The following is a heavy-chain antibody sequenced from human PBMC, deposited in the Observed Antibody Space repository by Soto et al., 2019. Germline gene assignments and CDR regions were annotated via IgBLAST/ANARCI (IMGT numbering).Heavy chain of an antibody. J-gene: IGHJ3*02. Sequence: EVQLVESGGGLVQPGGSLRLSCAASGFTVSSNYMSWVRQAPGKGLEWVSVIYSGGSTYYADSVKGRFTISRHNSKNTLYLQMNSLRAEDTAVYYCARGSGQGYYDFWSGYGGAFDIWDQGTMVTVSS. CDR2: IYSGGST. CDR3: ARGSGQGYYDFWSGYGGAFDI. D-gene: IGHD3-3*01. CDR1: GFTVSSNY. V-gene: IGHV3-53*04.